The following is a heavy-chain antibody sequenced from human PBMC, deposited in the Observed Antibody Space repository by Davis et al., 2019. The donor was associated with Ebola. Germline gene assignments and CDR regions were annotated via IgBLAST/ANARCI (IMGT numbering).Heavy chain of an antibody. Sequence: GESLKISCKGSGYSFTSYWIGWVRQMPGKGLEWMGIIYPGDSDTRYSPSFQGQVTISADKSIGTAYLQWSSLKASDTAMYYCARFRSRNYYYYGMDVWGQGTTVTVSS. CDR3: ARFRSRNYYYYGMDV. J-gene: IGHJ6*02. CDR1: GYSFTSYW. CDR2: IYPGDSDT. V-gene: IGHV5-51*01. D-gene: IGHD1-14*01.